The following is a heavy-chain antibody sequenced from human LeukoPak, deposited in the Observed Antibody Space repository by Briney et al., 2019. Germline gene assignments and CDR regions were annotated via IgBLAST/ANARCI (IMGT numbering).Heavy chain of an antibody. J-gene: IGHJ6*03. CDR1: GYTFTSYG. CDR3: ARDGRVVVVAAATYYMDV. V-gene: IGHV1-18*01. CDR2: ISAYNGNT. Sequence: ASVKVSCKASGYTFTSYGTSWVRQAPGQGLEWMGWISAYNGNTNYAQKLQGRVTMTTDTSTSTAYMELRSLRSDDTAVYYCARDGRVVVVAAATYYMDVWGKGTTVTVSS. D-gene: IGHD2-15*01.